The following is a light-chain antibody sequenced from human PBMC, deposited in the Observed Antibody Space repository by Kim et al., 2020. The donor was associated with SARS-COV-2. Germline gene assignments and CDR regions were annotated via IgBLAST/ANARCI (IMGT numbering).Light chain of an antibody. Sequence: ALAQTVRFTCQGDSLRSDFANWYQQKPAQAPVVVIYAKNNRPSGIPDRFSGSGSGNTASLTITGAQAEDEAAYYCNCRHSSGRSYVFGTGTKVTVL. CDR3: NCRHSSGRSYV. V-gene: IGLV3-19*01. CDR2: AKN. J-gene: IGLJ1*01. CDR1: SLRSDF.